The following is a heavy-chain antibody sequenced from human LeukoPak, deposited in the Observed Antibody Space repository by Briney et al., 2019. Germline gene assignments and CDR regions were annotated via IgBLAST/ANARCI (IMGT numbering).Heavy chain of an antibody. CDR3: AREFEGDYLAVAYYYYGMDV. Sequence: GGSLRLSCAASGFTFSSYAMHWVRQAPGKGLEWVAVISYDGSNKYYADSVKGRFTISRDNSKNTLYLQMNSLRAEDTAVYYCAREFEGDYLAVAYYYYGMDVWGTATTVTVSS. J-gene: IGHJ6*04. CDR1: GFTFSSYA. D-gene: IGHD4-17*01. CDR2: ISYDGSNK. V-gene: IGHV3-30*04.